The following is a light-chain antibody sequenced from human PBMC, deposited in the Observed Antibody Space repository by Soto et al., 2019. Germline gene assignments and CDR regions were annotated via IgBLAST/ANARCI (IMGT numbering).Light chain of an antibody. Sequence: DIQMTQSPSTLSGSDGDRVTITCRASQTISSWLAWYQQKPGKAPKLLIYKASTLKSGVPSRFSGSGSGTEFTLTISSLQPDDFATYYCQHYNSYSEAFGQRTKVDI. CDR2: KAS. CDR1: QTISSW. CDR3: QHYNSYSEA. J-gene: IGKJ1*01. V-gene: IGKV1-5*03.